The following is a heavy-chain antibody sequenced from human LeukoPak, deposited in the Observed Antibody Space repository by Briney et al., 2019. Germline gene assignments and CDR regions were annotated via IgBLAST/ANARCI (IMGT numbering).Heavy chain of an antibody. CDR2: ISYDGSNK. Sequence: PGGSRRLSCAASGFTFSSYAMHWVRQAPGKGLEWVAIISYDGSNKYYADSVKGRFTISRDNSKNTLYLQMNSLSAEDTAVYYCAREVAAYFDYWGQGTLVTVSS. D-gene: IGHD6-6*01. J-gene: IGHJ4*02. CDR3: AREVAAYFDY. CDR1: GFTFSSYA. V-gene: IGHV3-30-3*01.